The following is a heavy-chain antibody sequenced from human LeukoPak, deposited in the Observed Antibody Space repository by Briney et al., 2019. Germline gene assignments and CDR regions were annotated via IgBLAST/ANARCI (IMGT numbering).Heavy chain of an antibody. CDR2: IKQDGSEK. Sequence: GGSLRLSCAASGFTFSSYWMNWVRQAPGMGLEWVANIKQDGSEKYYVDSVKGRFTISRDNAKNSLYLQMNSLRVEDTAEYYCARDPYSGNYGDYYYYYMDVWGKGTTVTISS. CDR1: GFTFSSYW. D-gene: IGHD1-26*01. J-gene: IGHJ6*03. CDR3: ARDPYSGNYGDYYYYYMDV. V-gene: IGHV3-7*01.